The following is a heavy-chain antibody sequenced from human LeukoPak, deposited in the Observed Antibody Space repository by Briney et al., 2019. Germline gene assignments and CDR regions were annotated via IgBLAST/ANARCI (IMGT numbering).Heavy chain of an antibody. CDR1: RGSISTYY. CDR3: ARRRTTGTTGYFDY. D-gene: IGHD1-1*01. V-gene: IGHV4-4*09. J-gene: IGHJ4*02. CDR2: ISTSEST. Sequence: SETLSLTCTISRGSISTYYWSWIRQPPGKGLEWIGYISTSESTNYNPSLKSRITISVDTSKNQFSLNLSSVTAADTAVYYCARRRTTGTTGYFDYWGQGTLVTVPS.